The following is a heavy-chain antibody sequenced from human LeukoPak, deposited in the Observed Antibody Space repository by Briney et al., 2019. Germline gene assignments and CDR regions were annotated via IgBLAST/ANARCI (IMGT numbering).Heavy chain of an antibody. CDR2: IYYSGST. CDR1: GGSISSGDYY. Sequence: SQTLSLTCTVSGGSISSGDYYWSWIRQPPGKGLEWIGYIYYSGSTYYNPSLKSRVTISVDTSKNQFSLKLSSVTAADTAVYYCARDQALRYFDWLPLDYWGQGTLVTVSS. J-gene: IGHJ4*02. D-gene: IGHD3-9*01. CDR3: ARDQALRYFDWLPLDY. V-gene: IGHV4-30-4*08.